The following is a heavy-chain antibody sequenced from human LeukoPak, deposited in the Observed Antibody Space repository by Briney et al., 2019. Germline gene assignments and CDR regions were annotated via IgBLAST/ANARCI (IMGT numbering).Heavy chain of an antibody. CDR1: GFTFSTFA. V-gene: IGHV3-23*01. J-gene: IGHJ4*02. Sequence: GGSLRLSCAASGFTFSTFAMVWVRQPPGKGLEWVSSIFPSGGEIHYADSVRGRFTISRDNSKSTLSLQMDSLRAEDTAIYYCATYRQVLLPFESWGQGTLVTVSS. D-gene: IGHD2-8*02. CDR3: ATYRQVLLPFES. CDR2: IFPSGGEI.